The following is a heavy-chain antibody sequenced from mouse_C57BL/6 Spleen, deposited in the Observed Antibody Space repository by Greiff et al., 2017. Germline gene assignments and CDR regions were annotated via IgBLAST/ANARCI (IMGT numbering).Heavy chain of an antibody. CDR1: GFTFSNSW. J-gene: IGHJ2*01. V-gene: IGHV6-3*01. D-gene: IGHD4-1*01. CDR2: IRLKSDNYAT. CDR3: TGTGTGY. Sequence: EVQVVESGGGLVQPGGSMKLSCVASGFTFSNSWMNWVRQSPEKGLEWVAQIRLKSDNYATHYAESVKGRFTISRDDSKSSDYLQMNNLRAEDTGIYYCTGTGTGYWGQGTTLTVSS.